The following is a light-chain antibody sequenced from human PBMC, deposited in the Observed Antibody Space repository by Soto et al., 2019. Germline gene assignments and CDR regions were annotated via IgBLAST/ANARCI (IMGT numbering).Light chain of an antibody. CDR2: EVS. V-gene: IGLV2-14*01. CDR1: SSDVGGYNY. CDR3: SSYTSSSTPYV. J-gene: IGLJ1*01. Sequence: QSALTQPASVSECPGQSITISCTETSSDVGGYNYVSWYQQHPGKAPKLMIYEVSNRPSGVSNRFSGSKSGNTASLTISGLQAEDEADYYCSSYTSSSTPYVFGTGTKLTVL.